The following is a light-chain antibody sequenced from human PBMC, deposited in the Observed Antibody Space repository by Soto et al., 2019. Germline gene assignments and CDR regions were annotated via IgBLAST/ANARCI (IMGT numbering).Light chain of an antibody. CDR2: GNS. CDR1: SSNIGAGYD. J-gene: IGLJ1*01. V-gene: IGLV1-40*01. CDR3: AAWDDSLNGYV. Sequence: HSVLTQPPSVSGAPGQRVTISCTGSSSNIGAGYDVHWYQQLPGTAPKLLIYGNSNRPSGVPDRFSGSKSGTSASLAITGLQSEDEADYYCAAWDDSLNGYVFGTGTKVTV.